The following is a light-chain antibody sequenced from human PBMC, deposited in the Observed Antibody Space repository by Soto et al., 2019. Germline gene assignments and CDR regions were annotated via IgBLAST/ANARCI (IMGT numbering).Light chain of an antibody. CDR1: QSVSSSY. CDR3: QQYGSSPGT. CDR2: GAS. J-gene: IGKJ2*02. V-gene: IGKV3-20*01. Sequence: EIVLTQSPGTLSLSPGERATLSCRASQSVSSSYLAWYQQTPGQAPRLLIYGASSRATGIPDRFSGSGSGTDFTLTISRREPEDFAVYYGQQYGSSPGTFGQGTKLEI.